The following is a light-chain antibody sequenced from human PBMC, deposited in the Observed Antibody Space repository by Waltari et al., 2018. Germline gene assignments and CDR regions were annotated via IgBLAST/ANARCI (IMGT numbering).Light chain of an antibody. CDR3: LLYYGGAYV. CDR2: STN. V-gene: IGLV7-43*01. J-gene: IGLJ1*01. CDR1: TGAVTSGYY. Sequence: QTVVTQEPSLTVSPGGTVTLTCASSTGAVTSGYYSNWFQQKPGQAPRALIYSTNKKHSWPPARFSGSLLGGKAALTLSGVQPDDEAEYYCLLYYGGAYVFGTGTKVTVL.